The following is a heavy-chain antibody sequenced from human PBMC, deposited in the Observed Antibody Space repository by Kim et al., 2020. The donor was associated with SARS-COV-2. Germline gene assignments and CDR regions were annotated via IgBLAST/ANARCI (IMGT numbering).Heavy chain of an antibody. Sequence: GGSLRLSCVASGFTVNNFAMSWVRQAPGKGLEWVSTDPGGGGRTFYADSVKGRFTISRDNSKNTVFLQMNSVRAEDTAVYYCAKAQPLSSGWYVFEDWCQGTLVTVSS. CDR3: AKAQPLSSGWYVFED. CDR1: GFTVNNFA. D-gene: IGHD6-19*01. J-gene: IGHJ4*02. CDR2: DPGGGGRT. V-gene: IGHV3-23*01.